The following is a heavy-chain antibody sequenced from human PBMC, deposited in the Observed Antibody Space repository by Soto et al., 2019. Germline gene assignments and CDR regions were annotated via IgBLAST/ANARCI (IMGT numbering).Heavy chain of an antibody. V-gene: IGHV3-66*01. J-gene: IGHJ6*03. CDR2: SQSGGTT. Sequence: EVQLVESGGGLVQPGGSLRLSCAASGFTVSSKYMSLVRQAPGKGLEWVSLSQSGGTTYYADSGKGRFTITRDSSKNMLHLQMDSLRAEDTAVYYCARDVILCSGGSCCGGPMDVWGKGTTVTVSS. D-gene: IGHD2-15*01. CDR1: GFTVSSKY. CDR3: ARDVILCSGGSCCGGPMDV.